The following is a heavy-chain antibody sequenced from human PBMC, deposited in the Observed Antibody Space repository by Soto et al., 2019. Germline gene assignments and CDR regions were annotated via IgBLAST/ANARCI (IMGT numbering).Heavy chain of an antibody. Sequence: GVSLRLSCSASGFTFSSYWMHWVRQAPGKGLVWVSRINSDGSSTSYADSVKGRFTISRDNAKNTLYLQMNSLRAEDTAVYYCATAYCGGDCYNAFDSWGQGTMVT. CDR1: GFTFSSYW. D-gene: IGHD2-21*02. CDR3: ATAYCGGDCYNAFDS. V-gene: IGHV3-74*01. CDR2: INSDGSST. J-gene: IGHJ3*02.